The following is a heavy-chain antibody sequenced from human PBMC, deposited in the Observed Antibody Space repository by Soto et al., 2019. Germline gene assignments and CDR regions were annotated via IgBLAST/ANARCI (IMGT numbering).Heavy chain of an antibody. J-gene: IGHJ6*02. Sequence: QVQLVESGGGVVQPGRSLRLSCAASGFTFSSYGMHWVRQAPGKGLEWVAVISYDGSNKYYADSVKGRFTISRDNSKNTLYLQMNSLRAEDTAVYYCAKEVSKYYYYYYGMDVWGQGTTVTVSS. CDR1: GFTFSSYG. CDR2: ISYDGSNK. V-gene: IGHV3-30*18. CDR3: AKEVSKYYYYYYGMDV.